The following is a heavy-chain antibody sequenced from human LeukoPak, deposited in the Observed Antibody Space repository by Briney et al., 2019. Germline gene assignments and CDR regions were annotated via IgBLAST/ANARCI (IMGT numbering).Heavy chain of an antibody. Sequence: SETLSLTCRASGASINSGSNYWGWIRQPPGKTLEWIGSIYSSGSTYYNPSLKSRVIIMIDTPKNHFSLTLSSVTAADTAVYYCARRPRNLTLIVVVIRGKKNAFDIWGQGTMVTVSS. CDR3: ARRPRNLTLIVVVIRGKKNAFDI. J-gene: IGHJ3*02. V-gene: IGHV4-39*07. CDR1: GASINSGSNY. CDR2: IYSSGST. D-gene: IGHD3-22*01.